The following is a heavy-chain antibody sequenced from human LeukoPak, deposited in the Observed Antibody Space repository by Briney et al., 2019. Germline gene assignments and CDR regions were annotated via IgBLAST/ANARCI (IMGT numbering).Heavy chain of an antibody. CDR3: ARENRLRLGELSLD. V-gene: IGHV1-69*13. CDR1: GGTFSSYA. J-gene: IGHJ4*02. D-gene: IGHD3-16*02. Sequence: SVKVSCKASGGTFSSYAISWLRQAPGQGLEWMGGIIPIFGTANYAQKFHGRVTITADESTSTAYMELSSLRSEDTAVYYCARENRLRLGELSLDWGQGTLVTVSS. CDR2: IIPIFGTA.